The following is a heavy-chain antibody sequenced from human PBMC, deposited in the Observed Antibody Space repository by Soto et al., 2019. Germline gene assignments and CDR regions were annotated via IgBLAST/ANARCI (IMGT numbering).Heavy chain of an antibody. D-gene: IGHD1-26*01. J-gene: IGHJ5*02. CDR1: GYTFVSYG. CDR3: ARGWSSLNYFDP. Sequence: QVQLVQSGAEVKKPGASVKVSCKASGYTFVSYGISWVRQAPGQGLEWMGWISGYNGNTNYAQKLQGRITMTTDTSTTTAYMELRSLRSDDTAVYYGARGWSSLNYFDPWGQGTLVTVSS. V-gene: IGHV1-18*04. CDR2: ISGYNGNT.